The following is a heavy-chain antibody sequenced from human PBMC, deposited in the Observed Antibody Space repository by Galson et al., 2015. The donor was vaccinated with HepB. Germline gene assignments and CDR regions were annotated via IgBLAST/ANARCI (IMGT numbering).Heavy chain of an antibody. Sequence: SVKVSCKASGYTFTSYGISWVRQAPGQGLEWMGWISAYNGNTKYAQKLQGRVTMTTDTSTSTAYMELRSLRSDDTAVYYCARDLPSRDYYGSGSPFDYWGQGTLVTVSS. CDR1: GYTFTSYG. J-gene: IGHJ4*02. CDR3: ARDLPSRDYYGSGSPFDY. V-gene: IGHV1-18*04. CDR2: ISAYNGNT. D-gene: IGHD3-10*01.